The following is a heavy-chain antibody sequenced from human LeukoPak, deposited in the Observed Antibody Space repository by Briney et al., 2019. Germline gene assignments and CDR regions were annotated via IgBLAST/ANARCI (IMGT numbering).Heavy chain of an antibody. CDR2: ISYDGSNK. Sequence: PGRSLRLSCAASGFTFSSYAMHWVRQAPGKGLEWVAVISYDGSNKYYADSVKGRFTISRDDAKSSLYLQMNSLRAEDTAVYYCARDWSGWDVWGKGTTVTVSS. J-gene: IGHJ6*04. CDR1: GFTFSSYA. V-gene: IGHV3-30-3*01. CDR3: ARDWSGWDV. D-gene: IGHD3-3*01.